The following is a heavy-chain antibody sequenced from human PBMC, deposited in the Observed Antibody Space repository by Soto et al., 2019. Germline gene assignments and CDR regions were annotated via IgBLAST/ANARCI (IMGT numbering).Heavy chain of an antibody. CDR3: ANLYIDY. Sequence: EVQLVESGGGLVQPGGSLRLSCAASGFTFSNYWMNWLRQAPGKGLEWVANIKQDGSEKYYVDSVKGRFTISRDNARNSVYLKMNSLRAEDTAVYYCANLYIDYWGQGTLVTVSS. CDR2: IKQDGSEK. CDR1: GFTFSNYW. V-gene: IGHV3-7*01. J-gene: IGHJ4*02.